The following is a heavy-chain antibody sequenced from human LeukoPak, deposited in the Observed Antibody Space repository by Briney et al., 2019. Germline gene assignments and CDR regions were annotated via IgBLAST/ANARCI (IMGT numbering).Heavy chain of an antibody. J-gene: IGHJ6*03. CDR2: IIPIFGTA. V-gene: IGHV1-69*13. D-gene: IGHD2-15*01. CDR3: ARDPPQGCSGGSCPMDV. CDR1: GGTFSSYA. Sequence: SVKVSCKASGGTFSSYAISWVRQAPGQGLEWMGGIIPIFGTANYAQKFQGRVTVTADESTSTAYMELSSLRSEDTAVYYCARDPPQGCSGGSCPMDVWGKGTTVTVSS.